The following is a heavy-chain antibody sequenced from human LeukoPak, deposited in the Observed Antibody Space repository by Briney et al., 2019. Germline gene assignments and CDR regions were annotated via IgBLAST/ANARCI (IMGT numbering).Heavy chain of an antibody. CDR3: AKLTEVAPTRPQGFDL. CDR2: ISSRGGAI. D-gene: IGHD5-12*01. Sequence: PEGSLRLSCAASGFIFSNYEMNWVRQAPGKGLEWVSYISSRGGAIYYADSLKGRFTISRDNAKNSLYLQMSSLRAEDTAVYYCAKLTEVAPTRPQGFDLWGRGTLVTVSS. CDR1: GFIFSNYE. J-gene: IGHJ2*01. V-gene: IGHV3-48*03.